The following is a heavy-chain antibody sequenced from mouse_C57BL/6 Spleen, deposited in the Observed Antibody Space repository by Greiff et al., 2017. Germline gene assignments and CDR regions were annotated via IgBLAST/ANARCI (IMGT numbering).Heavy chain of an antibody. CDR1: GYAFSSSW. Sequence: VMLVESGPELVKPGASVKISCKASGYAFSSSWMNWVKQRPGKGLEWIGRTYPGDGDTNYNGKFKGKATLTADKSSSTAYMQLSSLTSEDSAVYFCAREGYYSNYAGAMDYWGQGTSVTVSS. D-gene: IGHD2-5*01. CDR2: TYPGDGDT. J-gene: IGHJ4*01. CDR3: AREGYYSNYAGAMDY. V-gene: IGHV1-82*01.